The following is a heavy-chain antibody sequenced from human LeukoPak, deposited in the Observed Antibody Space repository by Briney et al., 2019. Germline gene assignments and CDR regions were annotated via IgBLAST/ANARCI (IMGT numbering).Heavy chain of an antibody. V-gene: IGHV1-8*01. J-gene: IGHJ5*02. CDR3: ARVHYYDSKGNWFDP. CDR2: MNPNSGNT. Sequence: ASVKVSCKASGYTFTNYDINWGRQATGHGLEWMGWMNPNSGNTGYAKKFQGRVTMTRDTSISTAYMELNSLRSEDTAVYYCARVHYYDSKGNWFDPWGQGTLVTVSS. CDR1: GYTFTNYD. D-gene: IGHD3-22*01.